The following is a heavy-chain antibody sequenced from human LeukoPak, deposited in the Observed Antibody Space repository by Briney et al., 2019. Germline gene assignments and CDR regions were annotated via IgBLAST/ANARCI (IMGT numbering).Heavy chain of an antibody. CDR2: ISGSGGSA. Sequence: PGGSLRLSCVASGFTFSNYAMNWVRQAPGKGLEWVSGISGSGGSANYADSVKGPFTISRDNSKNTLYLQMNSLRVEDTAVYYCRYFLPHFDYWGQGTLVTVSS. D-gene: IGHD2/OR15-2a*01. CDR1: GFTFSNYA. V-gene: IGHV3-23*01. J-gene: IGHJ4*02. CDR3: RYFLPHFDY.